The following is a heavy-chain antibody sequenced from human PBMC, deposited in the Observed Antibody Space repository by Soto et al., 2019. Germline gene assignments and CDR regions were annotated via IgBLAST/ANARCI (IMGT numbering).Heavy chain of an antibody. CDR1: GGTFSSYT. D-gene: IGHD3-3*01. J-gene: IGHJ3*02. CDR3: ARAADVITMFGVEKTSSTYHNDACDI. V-gene: IGHV1-69*02. CDR2: IIPILGIA. Sequence: SVKVSCKAPGGTFSSYTISWVRQAPGQGLEWMGRIIPILGIANYAQKFQGRVTITADKSTSTAYMELSSLRSEDTAVYYCARAADVITMFGVEKTSSTYHNDACDIWGQGTM.